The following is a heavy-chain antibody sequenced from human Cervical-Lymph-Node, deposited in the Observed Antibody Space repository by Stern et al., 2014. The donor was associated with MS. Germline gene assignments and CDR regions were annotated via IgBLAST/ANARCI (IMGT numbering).Heavy chain of an antibody. V-gene: IGHV5-51*01. CDR1: GYSFSIYC. CDR2: IYPDDSDT. J-gene: IGHJ6*02. Sequence: VQLVQSGAEVKKPGESLTISCKGFGYSFSIYCIAWVRQRPGKGLEWMGIIYPDDSDTGYSPSFQGQVTFSVDESISTAYLQGSSLKPSDTATYFCARRGMDVWGQGTSVTVSS. CDR3: ARRGMDV.